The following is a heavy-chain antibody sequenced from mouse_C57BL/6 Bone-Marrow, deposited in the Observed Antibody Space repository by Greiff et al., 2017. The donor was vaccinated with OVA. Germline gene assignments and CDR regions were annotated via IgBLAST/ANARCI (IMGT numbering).Heavy chain of an antibody. Sequence: QVQLKQPGAELVKPGASVKMSCKASGYTFTSYWITWVKQRPGQGLEWIGDIYPGSGSTNYNEKFKSKATLTVDTSSSTAYMQLSSLTSEDSAVYYCAREGYYYGSRYFDYWGQGTTLTVSS. V-gene: IGHV1-55*01. CDR1: GYTFTSYW. CDR3: AREGYYYGSRYFDY. D-gene: IGHD1-1*01. J-gene: IGHJ2*01. CDR2: IYPGSGST.